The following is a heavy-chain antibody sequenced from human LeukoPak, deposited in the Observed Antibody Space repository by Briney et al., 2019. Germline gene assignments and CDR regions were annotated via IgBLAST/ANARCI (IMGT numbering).Heavy chain of an antibody. CDR1: GFTFSSYG. J-gene: IGHJ5*02. CDR2: IRYDGSNK. D-gene: IGHD3-3*01. V-gene: IGHV3-30*02. CDR3: AKVQHFGVDWFDP. Sequence: GGSLRLSCAASGFTFSSYGMHWVRQAPGKGLEWVAFIRYDGSNKYYADSVKGRFTISRDNSKNTLHLQMNSLRAEDTAVYYCAKVQHFGVDWFDPWGQGTLVTVSS.